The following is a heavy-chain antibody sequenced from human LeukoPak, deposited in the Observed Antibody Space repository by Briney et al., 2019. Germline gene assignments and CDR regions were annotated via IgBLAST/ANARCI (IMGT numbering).Heavy chain of an antibody. CDR2: ISSSGTYV. J-gene: IGHJ4*02. D-gene: IGHD3-10*01. CDR1: GFNFNSYT. V-gene: IGHV3-21*01. CDR3: ASDIMVRGAHFDY. Sequence: GGSLRLSCAASGFNFNSYTMFWVRQAPGKGLEWVSSISSSGTYVYYTDSVKGRFTISRDYAKKSLSLEMNSLRAEDTAVYYCASDIMVRGAHFDYWGQGTLVTVSS.